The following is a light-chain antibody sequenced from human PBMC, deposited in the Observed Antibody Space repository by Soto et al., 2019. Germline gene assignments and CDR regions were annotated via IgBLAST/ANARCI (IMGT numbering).Light chain of an antibody. J-gene: IGKJ2*01. Sequence: DVVMTQSPLSLPVTLGQPASMSCRASQILVHSDGNTYLSWLQQRPGQSPRRLTYKVSNRDSGVPDRFSGSGSGTDFTLKISRVEAEDVGVYYCMQGTHWKYTFGQGTKLEIK. V-gene: IGKV2-30*02. CDR1: QILVHSDGNTY. CDR3: MQGTHWKYT. CDR2: KVS.